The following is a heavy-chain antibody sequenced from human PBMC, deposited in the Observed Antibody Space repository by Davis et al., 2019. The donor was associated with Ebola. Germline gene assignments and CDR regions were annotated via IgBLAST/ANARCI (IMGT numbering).Heavy chain of an antibody. CDR2: INNDGSST. J-gene: IGHJ4*02. V-gene: IGHV3-74*01. Sequence: PGGSLRLSCAASGFTFSSYWMHWVRQVPGKGLVWVSRINNDGSSTTYADSVKGRFTISRDNSKNTLYLQMNSLRAEDTAVYYCAREGTCSGGSCSDPWFGYWGQGTLVTVSS. CDR1: GFTFSSYW. D-gene: IGHD2-15*01. CDR3: AREGTCSGGSCSDPWFGY.